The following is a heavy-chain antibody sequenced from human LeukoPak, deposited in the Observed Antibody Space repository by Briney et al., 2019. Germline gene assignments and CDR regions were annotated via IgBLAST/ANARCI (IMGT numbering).Heavy chain of an antibody. J-gene: IGHJ6*02. V-gene: IGHV4-34*01. CDR2: INHSGST. CDR1: GGSFSGYY. CDR3: ARGRVVVVVEYYHYYGMDV. Sequence: SETLSLTCAVYGGSFSGYYWSWIRQPPGKGLEWIGEINHSGSTNYNPSLKSRVTISVDTSKNQFSLKLSSVTAADTAVYYCARGRVVVVVEYYHYYGMDVWGQGTTVTVSS. D-gene: IGHD2-15*01.